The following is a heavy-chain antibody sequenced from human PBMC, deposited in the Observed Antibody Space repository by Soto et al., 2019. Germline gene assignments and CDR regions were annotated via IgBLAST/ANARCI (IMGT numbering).Heavy chain of an antibody. CDR3: AKPRSSLEWPPFAP. CDR2: IKSDGRNT. Sequence: SGFTLSSNDMNWVRQSPGKGLEWVAVIKSDGRNTDYADSVKGRFFISRDNTRNMLYLQMNRLRAGDTAVYYCAKPRSSLEWPPFAPWGQGPLFTVSP. CDR1: GFTLSSND. D-gene: IGHD3-3*01. J-gene: IGHJ5*02. V-gene: IGHV3-33*03.